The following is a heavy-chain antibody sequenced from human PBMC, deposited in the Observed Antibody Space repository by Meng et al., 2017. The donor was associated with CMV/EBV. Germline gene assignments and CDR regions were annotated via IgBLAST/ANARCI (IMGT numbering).Heavy chain of an antibody. J-gene: IGHJ4*02. V-gene: IGHV3-11*04. D-gene: IGHD2-2*03. Sequence: GASLKISCAASGFTFSDYYMSWIRQAPGKGLEWVSYISSSGSTIYYADSVKGRFTISRDNAKNSLYLQMNSLRAEDTAVYYCARDGYCSSTSCYAVAYWGQGTLVTVSS. CDR3: ARDGYCSSTSCYAVAY. CDR1: GFTFSDYY. CDR2: ISSSGSTI.